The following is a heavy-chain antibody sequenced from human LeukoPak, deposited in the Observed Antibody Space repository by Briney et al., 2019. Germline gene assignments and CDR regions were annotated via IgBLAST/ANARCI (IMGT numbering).Heavy chain of an antibody. J-gene: IGHJ6*03. CDR1: GYTFTSYD. CDR3: ARRHTTTVTTGYYYYYYYMDV. Sequence: ASVKVSCKASGYTFTSYDINWVRQATGQGLEWMGWMNPNSGNTGYAQKFQGRVTMTRNTSISTAYMELSSLRSEDTAVYYCARRHTTTVTTGYYYYYYYMDVWGKGTTVTVSS. D-gene: IGHD4-17*01. CDR2: MNPNSGNT. V-gene: IGHV1-8*01.